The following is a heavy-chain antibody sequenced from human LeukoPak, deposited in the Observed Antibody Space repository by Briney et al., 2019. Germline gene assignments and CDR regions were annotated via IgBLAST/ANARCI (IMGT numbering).Heavy chain of an antibody. CDR3: ARRKRIHRYYYYGMDV. V-gene: IGHV4-34*01. CDR1: GGSFSGYY. D-gene: IGHD5-18*01. J-gene: IGHJ6*02. CDR2: INHSGST. Sequence: SSETLSLTCAVCGGSFSGYYWSWIRQPPGKGLEWIGEINHSGSTNYNPSLKSRVTISVDTSKNQFSLKLSSVTVADTAVYYCARRKRIHRYYYYGMDVWGQGTTVTVSS.